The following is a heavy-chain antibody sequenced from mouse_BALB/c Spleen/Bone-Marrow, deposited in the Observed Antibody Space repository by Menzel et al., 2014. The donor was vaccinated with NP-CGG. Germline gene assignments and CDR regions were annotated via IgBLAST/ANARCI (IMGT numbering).Heavy chain of an antibody. CDR1: GYSITSDYA. J-gene: IGHJ1*01. CDR3: ASNYWYFDV. CDR2: ISCSGST. V-gene: IGHV3-2*02. Sequence: DVKLQESGPGLVKPSQSLSLTCTVTGYSITSDYAWNWIRQFPGNKLEWMGYISCSGSTSYNPSLKSRISITRDTSKNQFFLQLNSVTTEDTATYYCASNYWYFDVWGAGTTVTVSS.